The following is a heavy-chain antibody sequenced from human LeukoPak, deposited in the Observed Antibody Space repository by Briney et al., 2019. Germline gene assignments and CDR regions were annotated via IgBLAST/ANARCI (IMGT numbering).Heavy chain of an antibody. CDR1: GGTFSSYA. D-gene: IGHD6-13*01. Sequence: SVKVSCKASGGTFSSYAISWVRQAPGQGLEWMGGIIPIFGTANYAQKFQGRVTITADESTGTAYMELSSLRSEDTAVYYCAAETGIAAAGTNYWGQGTLVTVSS. J-gene: IGHJ4*02. CDR2: IIPIFGTA. CDR3: AAETGIAAAGTNY. V-gene: IGHV1-69*13.